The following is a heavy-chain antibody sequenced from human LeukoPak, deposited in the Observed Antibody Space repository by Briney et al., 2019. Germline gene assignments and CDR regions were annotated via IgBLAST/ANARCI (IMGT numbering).Heavy chain of an antibody. CDR3: ARAFPRGAEVVVPAALGY. V-gene: IGHV1-2*02. CDR1: GYTFTGYY. Sequence: ASVKVSCKASGYTFTGYYMHWVRQAPGQGLEWMGWINPNSGGTNYAQKFQGRVTMTRDTSISTAYMELSRLRSDDTAVYYCARAFPRGAEVVVPAALGYWGQGTLVTVSS. D-gene: IGHD2-2*01. CDR2: INPNSGGT. J-gene: IGHJ4*02.